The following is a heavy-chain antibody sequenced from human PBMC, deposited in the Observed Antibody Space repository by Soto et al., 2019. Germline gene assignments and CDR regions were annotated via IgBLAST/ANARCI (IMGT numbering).Heavy chain of an antibody. CDR1: GFTFSSYW. Sequence: EVQLVESGGGLVQPGGSLRLSCAASGFTFSSYWMSWVRQAPGKGLEWVANIKQDGSEKYYVDSVKGRFTISRDNAKNSLYLQMNSLRAEDTALYYCARVLPNYDILTGYYDYWGQGTLVTVSS. CDR2: IKQDGSEK. V-gene: IGHV3-7*01. J-gene: IGHJ4*02. D-gene: IGHD3-9*01. CDR3: ARVLPNYDILTGYYDY.